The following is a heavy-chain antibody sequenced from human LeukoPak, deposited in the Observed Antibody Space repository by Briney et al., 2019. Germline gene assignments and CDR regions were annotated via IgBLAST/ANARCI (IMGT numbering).Heavy chain of an antibody. V-gene: IGHV3-30*03. D-gene: IGHD3-10*01. CDR2: MSYDGSVK. CDR3: ASPDMVRGVIGYFDY. J-gene: IGHJ4*02. CDR1: GFTFGLHG. Sequence: GGSLGLSCVASGFTFGLHGMHWVRQAPGKGLEWVALMSYDGSVKDYGDSVKGRFTISRDNSKNTLSLQMNSLRPEDTALYYCASPDMVRGVIGYFDYWGQGTLVTVSS.